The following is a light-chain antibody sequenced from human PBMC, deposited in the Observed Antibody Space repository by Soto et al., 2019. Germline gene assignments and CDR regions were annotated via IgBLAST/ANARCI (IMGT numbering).Light chain of an antibody. Sequence: IQLTQAPSSLSASVVDRVTITCRPSPGISSYLAWYQQQPGKAPKLLIYAASTLQSGVPSRFSGSGSGTDFTLTIRSLKPDDLATYYCQHYKMYSPWTFGQGTKVDIK. V-gene: IGKV1-9*01. J-gene: IGKJ1*01. CDR1: PGISSY. CDR3: QHYKMYSPWT. CDR2: AAS.